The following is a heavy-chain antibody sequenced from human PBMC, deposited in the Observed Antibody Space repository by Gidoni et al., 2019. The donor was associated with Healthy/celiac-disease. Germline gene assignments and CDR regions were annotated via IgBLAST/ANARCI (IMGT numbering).Heavy chain of an antibody. D-gene: IGHD6-6*01. Sequence: ELQLVESGGGLVQPGRSLRLSCAASGSTFDGYAMHWVRQAPGKGLEWVSGISWNSGSIGYADSVKGRFTISRDNAKNSLYLQMNSLRAEDTALYYCAKDRGSSGKNDWYFDLWGRGTLVTVSS. V-gene: IGHV3-9*01. CDR1: GSTFDGYA. J-gene: IGHJ2*01. CDR2: ISWNSGSI. CDR3: AKDRGSSGKNDWYFDL.